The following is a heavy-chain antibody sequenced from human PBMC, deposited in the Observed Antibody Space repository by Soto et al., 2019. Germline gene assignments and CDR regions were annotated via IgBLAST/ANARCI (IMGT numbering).Heavy chain of an antibody. J-gene: IGHJ6*02. V-gene: IGHV3-64*01. CDR1: GFTFSSYA. CDR2: ISSNGGST. CDR3: ATTVRRGGYSYGYPKLGYYYYGMDV. Sequence: QSGGSLRLSCAASGFTFSSYAMHWVRQAPGKGLEYVSAISSNGGSTYYANSVKGRFTISRDNSKNTLYLQMGSLRAEDMAVYYCATTVRRGGYSYGYPKLGYYYYGMDVWGQGTTVTVSS. D-gene: IGHD5-18*01.